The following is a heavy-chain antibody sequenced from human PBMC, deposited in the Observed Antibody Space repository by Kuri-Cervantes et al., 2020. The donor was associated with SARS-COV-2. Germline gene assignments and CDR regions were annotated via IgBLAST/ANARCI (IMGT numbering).Heavy chain of an antibody. CDR2: VSNTGSA. J-gene: IGHJ5*02. Sequence: SETLSLTCTVSGDSVNIYYWTWIRQPPGKGLEWIAYVSNTGSATYNPSRKGRVTMSLDTSKNQFSLKLRSVTAADTAVYYCARVINWFGPWGQGRQVTVSS. V-gene: IGHV4-59*02. CDR1: GDSVNIYY. CDR3: ARVINWFGP.